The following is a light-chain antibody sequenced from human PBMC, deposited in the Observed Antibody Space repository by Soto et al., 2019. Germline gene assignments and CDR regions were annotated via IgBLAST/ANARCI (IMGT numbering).Light chain of an antibody. CDR3: QYYDYSTAT. CDR1: QSVSADL. V-gene: IGKV3-20*01. J-gene: IGKJ1*01. CDR2: SAS. Sequence: EIVLTQSPGTLSLSPGERATLSCRASQSVSADLVTWYQQKPGRAPRLFIYSASSRATGIPDRFSGSGSETDFTLTISRLEPEDFAVYYCQYYDYSTATFGQGTKVEIK.